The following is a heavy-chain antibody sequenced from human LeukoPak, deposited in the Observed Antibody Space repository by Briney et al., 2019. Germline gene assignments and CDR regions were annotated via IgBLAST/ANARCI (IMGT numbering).Heavy chain of an antibody. CDR3: ARRGPNWNDFDY. CDR2: IYPGDSDT. J-gene: IGHJ4*02. D-gene: IGHD1-1*01. Sequence: GASLQISCKGSGSIFTSYWICWVRQLPGKGLEWMGIIYPGDSDTRYSPSFQGQVTISADKSISTAYLQWSSLKASDTAMYYCARRGPNWNDFDYWGQGTLVTVSS. V-gene: IGHV5-51*01. CDR1: GSIFTSYW.